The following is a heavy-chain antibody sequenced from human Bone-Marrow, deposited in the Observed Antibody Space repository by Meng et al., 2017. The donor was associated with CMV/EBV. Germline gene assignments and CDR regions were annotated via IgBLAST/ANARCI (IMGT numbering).Heavy chain of an antibody. CDR1: GGSISSGGYY. J-gene: IGHJ5*02. Sequence: SGGSISSGGYYWSWLRQHPGKGLEWIGYIYYSGSTYYNPSLKSRVTISVDTSKNQFSLKLSSVTAADTAVYYCAREWISSPYNWFDPWGQGTLVTVSS. CDR3: AREWISSPYNWFDP. D-gene: IGHD5-12*01. CDR2: IYYSGST. V-gene: IGHV4-31*02.